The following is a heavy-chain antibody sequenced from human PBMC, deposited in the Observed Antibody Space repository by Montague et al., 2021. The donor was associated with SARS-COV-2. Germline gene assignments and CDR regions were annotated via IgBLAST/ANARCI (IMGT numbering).Heavy chain of an antibody. CDR2: INHSGSP. CDR1: GESVSGFY. CDR3: ARGFRTVEMPTISFDY. V-gene: IGHV4-34*01. D-gene: IGHD5-24*01. J-gene: IGHJ4*02. Sequence: SGTLSLTCAVYGESVSGFYWGWIRQPPGEGLEWLGEINHSGSPNYNPSLKSRVTMSLDTSKNQFSLKLSSVTAADTAVYFCARGFRTVEMPTISFDYWGQGTLVTVSS.